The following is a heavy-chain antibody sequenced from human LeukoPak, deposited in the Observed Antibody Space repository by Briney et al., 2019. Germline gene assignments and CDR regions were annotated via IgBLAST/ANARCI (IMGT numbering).Heavy chain of an antibody. CDR2: IKYDGSEK. D-gene: IGHD1-1*01. CDR3: ARGGTTFEH. V-gene: IGHV3-7*01. J-gene: IGHJ4*02. Sequence: GGSLRLSCAASGFTFSTYAMTWVRQAPGKGLEWVANIKYDGSEKYYVDSVKGRFTISRDNAKNSLYLQMNSLRAEDTAVYYCARGGTTFEHWGQGTLVTVSS. CDR1: GFTFSTYA.